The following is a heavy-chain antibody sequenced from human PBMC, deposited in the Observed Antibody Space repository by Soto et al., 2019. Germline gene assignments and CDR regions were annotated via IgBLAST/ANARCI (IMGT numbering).Heavy chain of an antibody. V-gene: IGHV4-39*01. CDR3: ARKKTLGGYNAFDI. Sequence: SETLSLTCTVSGGSISSSSYYWGWIRQPPGKGLEWIGSIYYSGSTYYNPSLKSRVTISVDTSKNQFSLKLSSVTAADTAVYYCARKKTLGGYNAFDIWGQGTMVTVSS. CDR1: GGSISSSSYY. D-gene: IGHD3-16*01. J-gene: IGHJ3*02. CDR2: IYYSGST.